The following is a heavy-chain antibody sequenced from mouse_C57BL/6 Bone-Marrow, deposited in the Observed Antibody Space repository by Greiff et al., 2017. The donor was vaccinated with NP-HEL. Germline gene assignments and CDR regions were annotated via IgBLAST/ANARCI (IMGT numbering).Heavy chain of an antibody. CDR3: AREFDYYAWYFDV. J-gene: IGHJ1*03. V-gene: IGHV1-59*01. D-gene: IGHD1-1*01. Sequence: VQLQQPGAELVRPGTSVKLSCKASGYTFTSYWMHWVKQRPVQGLEWIGVIDPSDSYTNYNQKFKGKATLTVDTSSSTAYMQLSSLTSEDSAVYYCAREFDYYAWYFDVWGTGTTVTVSS. CDR1: GYTFTSYW. CDR2: IDPSDSYT.